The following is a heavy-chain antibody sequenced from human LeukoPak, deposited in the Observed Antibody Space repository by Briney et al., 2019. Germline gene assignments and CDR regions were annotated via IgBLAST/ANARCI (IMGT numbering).Heavy chain of an antibody. CDR3: ARGFVHAFDI. CDR2: IGVAGDT. V-gene: IGHV3-13*04. CDR1: GFGFSTYD. Sequence: PSGSLRLSCAASGFGFSTYDMHWVRQPTGKGLEWVSAIGVAGDTYYPGSVKGRFTISRENAKNSLYLQMNSLSAGDTAVYYCARGFVHAFDIWGQGTMVTVSS. J-gene: IGHJ3*02. D-gene: IGHD6-6*01.